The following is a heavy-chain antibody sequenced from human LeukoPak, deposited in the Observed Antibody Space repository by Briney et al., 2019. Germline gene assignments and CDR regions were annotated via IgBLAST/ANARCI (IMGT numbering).Heavy chain of an antibody. CDR2: IGATGVST. J-gene: IGHJ4*02. Sequence: GGSLRLSCGASGFTFSSYAMSWVRQAPGKELEWVSGIGATGVSTFYGDSVKGRFTMSRDNSKHTLYLRMDSLRAEDTAVYYCAKDQGGYSAYGHLDYWGQGPLVTVSS. D-gene: IGHD5-12*01. CDR1: GFTFSSYA. CDR3: AKDQGGYSAYGHLDY. V-gene: IGHV3-23*01.